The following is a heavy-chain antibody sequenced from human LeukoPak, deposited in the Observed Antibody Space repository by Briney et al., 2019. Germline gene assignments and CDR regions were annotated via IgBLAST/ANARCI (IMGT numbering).Heavy chain of an antibody. CDR2: IYYSGST. J-gene: IGHJ4*02. Sequence: SETLSLTRTVSGGSISSYYWSWIRQPPGKGLEWIGYIYYSGSTNYNPSLKSRVTISVDTSKNQFSLKLSSVTAADTAVYYCARHGWLLSLDYWGQGTLVTVSS. D-gene: IGHD3-9*01. CDR1: GGSISSYY. CDR3: ARHGWLLSLDY. V-gene: IGHV4-59*08.